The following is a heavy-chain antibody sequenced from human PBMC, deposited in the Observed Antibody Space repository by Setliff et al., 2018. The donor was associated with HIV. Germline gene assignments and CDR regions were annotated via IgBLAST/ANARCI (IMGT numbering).Heavy chain of an antibody. J-gene: IGHJ4*02. CDR3: ARFDVTPMTTRDY. CDR2: IHHTGHI. Sequence: SETLSLTCALYGAPFTDYYWNWIRQPPGKGLEWIGEIHHTGHINYNPSFKSRVTMSLDMSTNQFSLKMASMTAADSAVYYCARFDVTPMTTRDYWGQGTQVTVSS. CDR1: GAPFTDYY. D-gene: IGHD4-17*01. V-gene: IGHV4-34*01.